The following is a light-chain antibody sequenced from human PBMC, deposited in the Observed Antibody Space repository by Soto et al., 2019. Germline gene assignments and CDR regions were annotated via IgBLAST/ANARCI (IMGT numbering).Light chain of an antibody. CDR2: AAS. CDR1: QRVSNSL. J-gene: IGKJ3*01. V-gene: IGKV3-20*01. CDR3: QTYGDSLFT. Sequence: EIVLTQSPGTLSLSPGERATLSCRASQRVSNSLVAWYQQKPGQAPRPLISAASSRATGFPDRFSGSGSGTDFTLTISSLEPEDFAVYYCQTYGDSLFTFGPGTKVETK.